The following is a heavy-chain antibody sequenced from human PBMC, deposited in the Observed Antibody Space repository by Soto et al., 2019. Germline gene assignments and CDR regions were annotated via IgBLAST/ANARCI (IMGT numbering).Heavy chain of an antibody. CDR1: GGSISSGGYY. V-gene: IGHV4-31*03. Sequence: SETLSLTCTVPGGSISSGGYYWSWIRQHPGKGLEWIGYIYYSGSTYYNPSLKSRVTISVETSKNQFSLKLSSVTAADTAVYYCAATYSSSSPFFDYWGQGTLVTVSS. D-gene: IGHD6-6*01. CDR2: IYYSGST. J-gene: IGHJ4*02. CDR3: AATYSSSSPFFDY.